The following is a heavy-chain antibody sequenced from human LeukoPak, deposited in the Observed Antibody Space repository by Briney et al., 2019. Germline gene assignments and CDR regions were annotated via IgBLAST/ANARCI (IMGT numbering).Heavy chain of an antibody. CDR3: AKFPYYYDSSGYIGY. CDR2: INHSGST. CDR1: GGSFSGYY. D-gene: IGHD3-22*01. J-gene: IGHJ4*02. V-gene: IGHV4-34*01. Sequence: PSETLSLTCAVYGGSFSGYYWSWIRQPPGKGLEWIGEINHSGSTNYNPSLKSRVTISVDTSKNQFSLKLSSVTAADTAVYYCAKFPYYYDSSGYIGYWGQGTLVTVSS.